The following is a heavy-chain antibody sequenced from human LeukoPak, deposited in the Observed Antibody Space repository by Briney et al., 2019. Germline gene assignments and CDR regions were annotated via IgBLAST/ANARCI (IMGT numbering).Heavy chain of an antibody. V-gene: IGHV4-59*12. CDR3: VRGFDYGFYD. J-gene: IGHJ4*02. Sequence: SETLSLTCTVSGGSISSYYWSWIRQPPGKGLEWIGYIYYSGSTNYNPSLKSRSTILVDTSKNQFFLNLSSVTAADTAVYYCVRGFDYGFYDWGQGTLVTVSS. CDR1: GGSISSYY. D-gene: IGHD4-17*01. CDR2: IYYSGST.